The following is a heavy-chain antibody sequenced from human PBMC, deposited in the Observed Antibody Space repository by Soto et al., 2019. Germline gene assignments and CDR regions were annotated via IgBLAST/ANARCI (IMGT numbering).Heavy chain of an antibody. J-gene: IGHJ3*01. CDR1: GFTFTTFW. D-gene: IGHD3-3*01. CDR2: MNADGSAR. Sequence: PXVSLRLSCAASGFTFTTFWMTWVRQAAGNRLEWVANMNADGSARGYVDSVKGRFTISRDNAKNSLYLQMNSLRVEDTAVYYCVREPRFGAFDVWGPGTMVTVSS. V-gene: IGHV3-7*01. CDR3: VREPRFGAFDV.